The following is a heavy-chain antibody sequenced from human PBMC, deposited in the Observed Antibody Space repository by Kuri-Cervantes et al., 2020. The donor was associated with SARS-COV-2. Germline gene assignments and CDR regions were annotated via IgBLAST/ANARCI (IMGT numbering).Heavy chain of an antibody. CDR2: ISSSGTI. J-gene: IGHJ6*03. V-gene: IGHV3-48*01. CDR1: GFTFSSYS. D-gene: IGHD7-27*01. Sequence: GESLKISCVASGFTFSSYSMNWVRQAPGKGLEWISYISSSGTIYYVDSVKGRFTISRDNGKNSVFLQMNSLRADDTAVYYCARVAWGYYNYYMDVWGKGTTVTVSS. CDR3: ARVAWGYYNYYMDV.